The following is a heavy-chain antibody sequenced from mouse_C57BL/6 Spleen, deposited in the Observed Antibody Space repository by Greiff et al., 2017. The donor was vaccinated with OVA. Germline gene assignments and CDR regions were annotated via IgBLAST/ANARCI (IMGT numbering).Heavy chain of an antibody. V-gene: IGHV14-4*01. CDR1: GFNIKDDY. J-gene: IGHJ2*01. CDR2: IDPENGDT. Sequence: VQLQQSGAELVRPGASVKLSCTASGFNIKDDYMHWVKPRPEQGLEWIGWIDPENGDTEYASKFQGKATITADTSSNTAYLQLSSLTSEDTAVYYCTTDYGRVFDDWGQGTTLTVSS. CDR3: TTDYGRVFDD. D-gene: IGHD1-1*01.